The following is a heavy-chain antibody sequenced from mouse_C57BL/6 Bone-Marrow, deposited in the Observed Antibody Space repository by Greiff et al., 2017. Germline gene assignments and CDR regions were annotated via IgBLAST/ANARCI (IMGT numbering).Heavy chain of an antibody. CDR2: ISSGGSYT. Sequence: EVKLVESGGDLVKPGGSLKLSCAASGFTFSSYGMSWVRQTPDKRLEWVATISSGGSYTYYPDSVKGRFTISRDNAKNTLYLQMSSLKSDDTAMYYCASGYGSSYVWFAYWGQGTLVTVSA. CDR3: ASGYGSSYVWFAY. CDR1: GFTFSSYG. D-gene: IGHD1-1*01. J-gene: IGHJ3*01. V-gene: IGHV5-6*02.